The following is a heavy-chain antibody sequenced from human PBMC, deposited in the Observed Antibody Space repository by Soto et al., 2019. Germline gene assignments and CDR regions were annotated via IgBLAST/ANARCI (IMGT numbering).Heavy chain of an antibody. CDR1: SYTVTRYW. D-gene: IGHD5-12*01. Sequence: SCGARSYTVTRYWIGLGGQMPGKSLEWMGNIYPGDSDTRYSPSFQGQVIISADKSISTAYLQWSSLKASDTAIYYCARRGYDYCGYPFPFDYWGQGTLVTVSS. V-gene: IGHV5-51*01. J-gene: IGHJ4*02. CDR2: IYPGDSDT. CDR3: ARRGYDYCGYPFPFDY.